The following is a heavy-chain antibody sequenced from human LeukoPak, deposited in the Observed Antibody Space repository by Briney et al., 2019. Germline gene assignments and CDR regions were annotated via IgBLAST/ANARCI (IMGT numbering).Heavy chain of an antibody. CDR1: EFSFKSYG. Sequence: GGSVRLSCSASEFSFKSYGMHWVRQAPGKGLEWVAVISYDGSNKYYADSVKGRFTISRDNSKNTLYLQMNSLRAEDTAVYYCARDIRGNYYYGMDVWGQGTTVTVSS. D-gene: IGHD1-14*01. J-gene: IGHJ6*02. CDR3: ARDIRGNYYYGMDV. CDR2: ISYDGSNK. V-gene: IGHV3-30*03.